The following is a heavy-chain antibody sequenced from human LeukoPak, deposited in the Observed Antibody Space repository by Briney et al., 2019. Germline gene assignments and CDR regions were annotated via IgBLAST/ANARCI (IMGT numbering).Heavy chain of an antibody. D-gene: IGHD6-6*01. CDR1: GGSISSSSYY. V-gene: IGHV4-39*01. CDR2: IYYSGST. J-gene: IGHJ4*02. Sequence: KPSETLSLTCTVSGGSISSSSYYWGWIRQPPGKGLEWIGSIYYSGSTYYNPSLKSRVTISVDTSKNQFSLKLSSVTAADTAVYYCASSYSSSPLIDFDYWGQGTLVIVSS. CDR3: ASSYSSSPLIDFDY.